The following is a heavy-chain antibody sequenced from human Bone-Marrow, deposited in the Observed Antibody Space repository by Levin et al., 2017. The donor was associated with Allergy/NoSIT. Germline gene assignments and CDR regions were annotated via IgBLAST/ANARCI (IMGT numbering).Heavy chain of an antibody. V-gene: IGHV3-21*01. CDR1: GFTFSSYS. J-gene: IGHJ3*02. D-gene: IGHD6-19*01. CDR2: ISSSSSYI. CDR3: ARDDDSSGWDDDAFDI. Sequence: GESLKISCAASGFTFSSYSMNWVRQAPGKGLEWVSSISSSSSYIYYADSVKGRFTISRDNAKNSLYLQMNSLRAEDTAVYYCARDDDSSGWDDDAFDIWGQGTMVTVSS.